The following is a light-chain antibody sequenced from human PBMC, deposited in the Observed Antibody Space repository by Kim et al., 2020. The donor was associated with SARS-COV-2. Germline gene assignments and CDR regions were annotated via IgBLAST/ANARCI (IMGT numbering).Light chain of an antibody. J-gene: IGLJ2*01. CDR2: QDT. CDR3: QAWDSNTAV. V-gene: IGLV3-1*01. CDR1: KLEDRY. Sequence: SYELTQPPSVSVSPGQTATITCSGDKLEDRYVCWFQQKPGQSSLLVISQDTKRPSGIPERFSGSNSGNTATLTISGTQATDEADYFCQAWDSNTAVFGGG.